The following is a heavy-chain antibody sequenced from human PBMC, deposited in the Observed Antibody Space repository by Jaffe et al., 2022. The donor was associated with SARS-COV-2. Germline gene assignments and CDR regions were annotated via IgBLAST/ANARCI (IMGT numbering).Heavy chain of an antibody. D-gene: IGHD6-13*01. CDR3: AREDSIAAAIDY. CDR1: GFTFSSYA. V-gene: IGHV3-30*04. CDR2: ISYDGSNK. Sequence: QVQLVESGGGVVQPGRSLRLSCAASGFTFSSYAMHWVRQAPGKGLEWVAVISYDGSNKYYADSVKGRFTISRDNSKNTLYLQMNSLRAEDTAVYYCAREDSIAAAIDYWGQGTLVTVSS. J-gene: IGHJ4*02.